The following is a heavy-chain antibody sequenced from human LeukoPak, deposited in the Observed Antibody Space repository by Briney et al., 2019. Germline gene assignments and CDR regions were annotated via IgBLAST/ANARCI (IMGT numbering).Heavy chain of an antibody. CDR2: IYTSGST. Sequence: KPSQTLSLTCTVSGGSISSGSYYWSWIRQPAGKGLEWIGRIYTSGSTNYNPSLKSRVTISVDTSKNQFPLKLSSVTAADTAVYYCARDRATVPLDWGQGTLVTVSS. J-gene: IGHJ4*02. CDR1: GGSISSGSYY. D-gene: IGHD4-17*01. V-gene: IGHV4-61*02. CDR3: ARDRATVPLD.